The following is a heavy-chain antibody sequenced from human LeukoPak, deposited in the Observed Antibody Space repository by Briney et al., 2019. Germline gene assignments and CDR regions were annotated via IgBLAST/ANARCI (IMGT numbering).Heavy chain of an antibody. D-gene: IGHD3-10*01. CDR3: ARHITNSGSAFDL. CDR2: IHYTGIN. J-gene: IGHJ2*01. Sequence: SETLSLTCTVSDGSISGYYWGWIRQAPGRGLEWIAYIHYTGINNYNPSLKRRAAISVDTSTNRFSLKLTSVTAADTAMYYCARHITNSGSAFDLWGRGTLVTVSS. CDR1: DGSISGYY. V-gene: IGHV4-59*08.